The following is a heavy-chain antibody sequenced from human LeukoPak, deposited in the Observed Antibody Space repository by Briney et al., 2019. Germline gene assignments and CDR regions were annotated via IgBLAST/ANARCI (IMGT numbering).Heavy chain of an antibody. CDR1: GGSISSSSYS. J-gene: IGHJ4*02. CDR2: IYYSGST. CDR3: ARHYGDYQDY. V-gene: IGHV4-39*01. D-gene: IGHD4-17*01. Sequence: SETLSLTCTVSGGSISSSSYSWGWIRQPPGKGLEWIGSIYYSGSTYYNPSLKSRVTISVDTSKNQFSLKLSSVTAADTAVYYCARHYGDYQDYRGQGTLVTVSS.